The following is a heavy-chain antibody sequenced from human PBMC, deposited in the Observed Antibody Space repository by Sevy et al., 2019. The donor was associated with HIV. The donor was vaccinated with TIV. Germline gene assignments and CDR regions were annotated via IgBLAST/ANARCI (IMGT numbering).Heavy chain of an antibody. J-gene: IGHJ3*01. CDR2: FDPEDGET. CDR3: ATGDPSQVVLAAMLN. Sequence: ASVKVSCKVSGYTLTELSMHWVRQAPGKGLEWMGGFDPEDGETIYAQKFQGRVTMTEDTSTDTAYMELSSLRSEDTAVYYCATGDPSQVVLAAMLNWGQGTMVTVSS. D-gene: IGHD2-2*01. CDR1: GYTLTELS. V-gene: IGHV1-24*01.